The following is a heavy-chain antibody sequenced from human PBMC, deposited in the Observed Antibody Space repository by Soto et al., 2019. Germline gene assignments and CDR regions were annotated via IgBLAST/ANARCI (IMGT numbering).Heavy chain of an antibody. Sequence: PGESLKISCKGSGYIFTSYWIGWVRQMPGKGLEWMGSIFARDSNTRYSPCFEGKVTISVDKSISTAYLQWSSLKASDTAIYFCAGRTTYSSGSDSWGQGTLVTVSS. J-gene: IGHJ4*02. V-gene: IGHV5-51*01. CDR2: IFARDSNT. CDR3: AGRTTYSSGSDS. D-gene: IGHD6-19*01. CDR1: GYIFTSYW.